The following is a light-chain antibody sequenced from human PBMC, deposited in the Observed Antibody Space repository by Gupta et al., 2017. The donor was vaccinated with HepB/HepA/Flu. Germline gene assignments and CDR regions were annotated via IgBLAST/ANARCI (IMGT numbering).Light chain of an antibody. CDR2: QDA. Sequence: SYELTQPPSVSVSPGKTANITCSGDKLGEKYASWYQQKPGQSPVLVMYQDAKRPPGIPERFSGSNSGNTASLTISGTQAMDEADYYCQACYNRTVVFGGGTKVTVL. CDR3: QACYNRTVV. CDR1: KLGEKY. J-gene: IGLJ2*01. V-gene: IGLV3-1*01.